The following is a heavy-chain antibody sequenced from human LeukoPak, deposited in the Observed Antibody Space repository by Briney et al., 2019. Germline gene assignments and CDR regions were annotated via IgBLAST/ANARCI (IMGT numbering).Heavy chain of an antibody. CDR3: ARGTLYRGWSYYLDF. V-gene: IGHV4-4*07. D-gene: IGHD6-19*01. Sequence: SETLSLTCTVSGGSISSYYWSWIRQPAGKGLEWIGRIYSSGGTNYNPSLKSRVTMSVDTSKNQFSLKLSSVTAADTAMYYCARGTLYRGWSYYLDFWGQGSQVTVSS. CDR2: IYSSGGT. J-gene: IGHJ4*02. CDR1: GGSISSYY.